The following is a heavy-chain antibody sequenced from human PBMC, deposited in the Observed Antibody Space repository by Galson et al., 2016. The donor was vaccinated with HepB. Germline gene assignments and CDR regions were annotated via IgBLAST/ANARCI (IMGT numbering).Heavy chain of an antibody. Sequence: SLRLSCAASTFTFGTYAMSWVRQAPGKGLEWVSLLSGSGATTHYADSVKGRFTVSRDISKTTLYLQMNSLRAEDTALYYCAKVPYNSAWYAGFDDWGLGTLVTVSS. CDR2: LSGSGATT. CDR1: TFTFGTYA. D-gene: IGHD6-19*01. CDR3: AKVPYNSAWYAGFDD. V-gene: IGHV3-23*01. J-gene: IGHJ4*02.